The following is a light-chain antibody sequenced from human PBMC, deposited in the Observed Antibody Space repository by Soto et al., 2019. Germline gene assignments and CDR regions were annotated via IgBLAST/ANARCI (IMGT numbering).Light chain of an antibody. V-gene: IGKV1-5*01. CDR3: QQYNSYPWT. CDR2: DAS. CDR1: ESLIGW. J-gene: IGKJ1*01. Sequence: DIRLTQSPSTLSASVGDTVTISCRASESLIGWLAWYQQSPGSAPKILLYDASSLEGGVPSRFTGDGSATDFSLTIASLQPDDFGTYYYQQYNSYPWTFGQGTKVDLK.